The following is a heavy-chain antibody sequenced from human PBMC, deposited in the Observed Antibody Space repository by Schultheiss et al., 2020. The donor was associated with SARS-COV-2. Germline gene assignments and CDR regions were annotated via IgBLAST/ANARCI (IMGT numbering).Heavy chain of an antibody. CDR2: INHSGST. CDR1: GGSFSGYY. Sequence: SETLSLTCAVYGGSFSGYYWSWIRQPPGKGLEWIGEINHSGSTNYNPSLKSRVTISVDTSKNQISLKLNSVTAADTAVYYCAQVPTDYYYYGMDVWGQGTTVTVSS. D-gene: IGHD1-26*01. CDR3: AQVPTDYYYYGMDV. V-gene: IGHV4-34*01. J-gene: IGHJ6*02.